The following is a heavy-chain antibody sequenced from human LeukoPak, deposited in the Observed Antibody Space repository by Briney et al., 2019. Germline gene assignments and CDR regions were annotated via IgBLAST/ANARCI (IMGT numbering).Heavy chain of an antibody. CDR3: ARQGYTASYYFLDY. Sequence: SETLSLTCTVSGDSLRSYYWGWVRQPAGKGLEWIGRIYSTGTTFYNPSLKTRLTISIDTSKNQFSLRLTSVIAADTAVYYCARQGYTASYYFLDYWSQGTLVTVSS. D-gene: IGHD1-26*01. CDR2: IYSTGTT. CDR1: GDSLRSYY. V-gene: IGHV4-4*07. J-gene: IGHJ4*02.